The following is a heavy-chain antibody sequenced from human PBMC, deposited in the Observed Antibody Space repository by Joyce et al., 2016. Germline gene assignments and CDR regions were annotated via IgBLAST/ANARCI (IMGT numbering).Heavy chain of an antibody. Sequence: EVRLVESGGGLAQPGGSLRLSCEVSGLRFSQFYINWVRQATGKGLEWVGRRKNKPDDYITEYAASVKGRFTISRDDSKSSLYLQMNSLRSEDTAFYYCATEGASSGPDFDRWGQGTLVTVSS. CDR1: GLRFSQFY. CDR2: RKNKPDDYIT. CDR3: ATEGASSGPDFDR. D-gene: IGHD3-22*01. J-gene: IGHJ4*02. V-gene: IGHV3-72*01.